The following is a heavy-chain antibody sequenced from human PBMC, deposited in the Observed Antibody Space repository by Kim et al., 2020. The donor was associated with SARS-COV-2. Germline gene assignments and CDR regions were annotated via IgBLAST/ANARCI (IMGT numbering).Heavy chain of an antibody. V-gene: IGHV4-59*08. J-gene: IGHJ4*02. CDR1: GGSITSYY. CDR3: ARHTQCNSGTYHFDY. D-gene: IGHD3-10*01. Sequence: SETLSLTCTVSGGSITSYYWSWIRQPPGKGLEWIGYMYYTGTTNYSPSLKSRVTISVDTSKNQFSLKLTSVTAEDTAIYYCARHTQCNSGTYHFDYWGQGTLVTVSS. CDR2: MYYTGTT.